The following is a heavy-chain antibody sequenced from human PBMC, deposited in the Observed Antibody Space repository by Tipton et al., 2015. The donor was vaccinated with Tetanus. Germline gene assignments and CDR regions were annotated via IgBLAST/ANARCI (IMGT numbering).Heavy chain of an antibody. J-gene: IGHJ6*02. CDR1: GFTFSTFG. D-gene: IGHD2-15*01. Sequence: SGFTFSTFGMHWVRQAPGKGLEWVAVLWFDGGDEYYADSVKGRFTISRDNSKNTVYLQMNSLRAEDTAVYYCARELDCSGGGCYSYGLDVWGQGTTVTVSS. CDR3: ARELDCSGGGCYSYGLDV. CDR2: LWFDGGDE. V-gene: IGHV3-33*01.